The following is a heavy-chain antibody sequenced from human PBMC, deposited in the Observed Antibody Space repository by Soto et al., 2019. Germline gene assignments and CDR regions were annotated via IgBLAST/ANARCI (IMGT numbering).Heavy chain of an antibody. J-gene: IGHJ4*02. CDR1: GDSMSSSNW. CDR3: ARSEATALDY. CDR2: AHHSGRT. Sequence: QVQLLESVPGLLKPSGTLSLTCTVSGDSMSSSNWWNWVRQPPGKGLEWIGEAHHSGRTNYNPSLKSRVTISVYRSQNHFSLQLTSVTAADTAVYYCARSEATALDYWGQGTLVTVSS. V-gene: IGHV4-4*02.